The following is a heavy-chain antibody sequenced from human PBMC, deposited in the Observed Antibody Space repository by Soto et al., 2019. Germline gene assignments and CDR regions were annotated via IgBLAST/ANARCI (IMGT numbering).Heavy chain of an antibody. V-gene: IGHV3-48*03. CDR1: GFTFTNYE. CDR3: ARDPEKYSGSDLGIDY. D-gene: IGHD5-12*01. CDR2: ISSSGKTI. Sequence: EVQLVESGGGLVRPGGSLSLSCADSGFTFTNYEMNWVRQAPGKGLEWISYISSSGKTISYADSVKGRFTISRDNAKNSLYLQMNSLRAGDTAVYYCARDPEKYSGSDLGIDYWGQGTLVTVSS. J-gene: IGHJ4*02.